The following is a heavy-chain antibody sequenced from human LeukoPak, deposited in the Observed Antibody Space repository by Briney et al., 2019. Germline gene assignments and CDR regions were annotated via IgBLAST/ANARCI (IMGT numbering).Heavy chain of an antibody. J-gene: IGHJ4*02. CDR3: ARRIAVAGRTGWFFDY. CDR2: IYYSGST. CDR1: GGPITNYY. Sequence: SETLSLTCTVSGGPITNYYWSWVRQPPGKGLEWIGNIYYSGSTNFNPSLKSRVTILVDTSENQFSLKLSSVTPADTAVYYCARRIAVAGRTGWFFDYWGQGTLVTVSS. V-gene: IGHV4-59*08. D-gene: IGHD6-19*01.